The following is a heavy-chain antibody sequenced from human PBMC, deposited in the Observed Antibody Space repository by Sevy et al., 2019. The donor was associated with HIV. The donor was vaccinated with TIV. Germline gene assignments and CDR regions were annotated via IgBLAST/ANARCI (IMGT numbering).Heavy chain of an antibody. Sequence: GGSLRLSCAASGFTFSSYAMHWVRQAPGKGLEWVAVISYDGSNKYYADSVKGRFTIPRDNSKNTLYLQRNSLRAEDTAVYYCARVGNNYYDSSGFAFDIWGQGTMVTVSS. V-gene: IGHV3-30-3*01. J-gene: IGHJ3*02. D-gene: IGHD3-22*01. CDR3: ARVGNNYYDSSGFAFDI. CDR1: GFTFSSYA. CDR2: ISYDGSNK.